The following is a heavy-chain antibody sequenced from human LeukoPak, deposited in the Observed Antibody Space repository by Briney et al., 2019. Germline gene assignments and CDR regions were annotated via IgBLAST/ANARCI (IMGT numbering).Heavy chain of an antibody. J-gene: IGHJ4*02. D-gene: IGHD6-19*01. CDR2: ISGSNGGK. Sequence: GGSLRLSCAASGFTFSSSAMSWVRRAPGKGLEWVSGISGSNGGKYYADSVKGRFTISRDNSKNTLYLQMNSLRAEDTAVYYCANGGASGWYCFDYWGQGTLVTVSS. CDR3: ANGGASGWYCFDY. CDR1: GFTFSSSA. V-gene: IGHV3-23*01.